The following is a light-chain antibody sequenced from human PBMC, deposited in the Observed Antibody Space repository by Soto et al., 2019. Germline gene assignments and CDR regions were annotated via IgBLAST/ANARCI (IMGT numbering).Light chain of an antibody. CDR3: HSYTTSNTYV. V-gene: IGLV2-14*03. J-gene: IGLJ1*01. CDR1: STDVGNYNY. Sequence: QSALTQPASVSGSPGQSIAISCTGTSTDVGNYNYVSWYQQHPGRAPQLMIYDVSNRPSGVSDRFSGSKSGNTASLTISGLQPEDEADYYCHSYTTSNTYVFGTGTKVTVL. CDR2: DVS.